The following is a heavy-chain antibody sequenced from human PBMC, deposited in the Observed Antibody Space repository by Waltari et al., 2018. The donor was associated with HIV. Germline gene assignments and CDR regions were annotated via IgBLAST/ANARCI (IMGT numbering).Heavy chain of an antibody. Sequence: QVQLVQSGAEVKKPGASVKVSCKASGYTFSSHDINWVRQATGQGLEWMGWMHPNRGKTSYSQNFKGRVSMTRNTSISTAYMEIGSLRSEDTAVYYCARGIEVAGTEFQHWGQGTLVTVSS. D-gene: IGHD6-19*01. CDR1: GYTFSSHD. CDR2: MHPNRGKT. J-gene: IGHJ1*01. V-gene: IGHV1-8*01. CDR3: ARGIEVAGTEFQH.